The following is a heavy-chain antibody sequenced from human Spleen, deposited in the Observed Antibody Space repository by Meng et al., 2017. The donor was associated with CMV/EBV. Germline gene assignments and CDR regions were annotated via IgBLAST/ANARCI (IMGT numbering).Heavy chain of an antibody. V-gene: IGHV3-74*01. CDR3: ARDRQQFDYYFYGMDV. J-gene: IGHJ6*02. CDR2: INIDGSNT. D-gene: IGHD6-13*01. CDR1: EFTFSEYW. Sequence: GGSLRLSCTASEFTFSEYWMHWVRRAPGKGLVWVSRINIDGSNTIYADFVKGRITISRDNAKNTLYLQMNSLRAEDTAVYYCARDRQQFDYYFYGMDVWGQGTTVTVSS.